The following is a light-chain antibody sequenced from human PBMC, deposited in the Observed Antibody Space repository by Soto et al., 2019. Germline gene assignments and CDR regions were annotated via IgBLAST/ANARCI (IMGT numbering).Light chain of an antibody. V-gene: IGLV2-14*03. J-gene: IGLJ2*01. CDR2: DVS. CDR3: SSYTSTSVV. Sequence: QSVLTQPASVSGSPGQSITISCTGTSSDVGYYNCVSWYQQHPGKAPKLIIYDVSNRPSGVSNRFSGSKSGNTASLTISGLQADDEADYYCSSYTSTSVVFGGGTKVTDL. CDR1: SSDVGYYNC.